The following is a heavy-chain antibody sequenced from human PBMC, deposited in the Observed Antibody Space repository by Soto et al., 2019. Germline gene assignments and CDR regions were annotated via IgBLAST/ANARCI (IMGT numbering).Heavy chain of an antibody. CDR3: ARTGANVGLDV. Sequence: WGSLRLPCAASAFTFSSCAMHWVRQAPGKGLEWVAVISYDGSNKYYADSVKGRFTISRDNSKNTLYLQMNSLRAEDTAVYYCARTGANVGLDVWGQGTTVTVSS. V-gene: IGHV3-30-3*01. CDR1: AFTFSSCA. CDR2: ISYDGSNK. J-gene: IGHJ6*02. D-gene: IGHD1-7*01.